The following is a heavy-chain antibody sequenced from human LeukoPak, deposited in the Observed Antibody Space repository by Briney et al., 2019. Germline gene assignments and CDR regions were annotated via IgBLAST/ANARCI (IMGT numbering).Heavy chain of an antibody. CDR2: IYPGDSDT. D-gene: IGHD4-17*01. Sequence: GESLQISCKGSGYSFTSYWIGWVRQMPGKGLEWMGIIYPGDSDTRYSPSFQGQVTISADKSISTAYLQWSSLRSEDTAVYYCARDVVTTGPYYYYGMDVWGQGTTVTVSS. V-gene: IGHV5-51*01. J-gene: IGHJ6*02. CDR3: ARDVVTTGPYYYYGMDV. CDR1: GYSFTSYW.